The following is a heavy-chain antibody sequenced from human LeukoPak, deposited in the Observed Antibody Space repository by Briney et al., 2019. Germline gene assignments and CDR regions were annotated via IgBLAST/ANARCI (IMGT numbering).Heavy chain of an antibody. CDR1: GFTFSSYG. CDR3: TGGAEY. Sequence: GRSLRLSCAASGFTFSSYGMHWVRQAPGKGLEWVAVISYDGSNKYYADSVKGRFTISRDNSKNTLYLQMNNLRAEDTAVYYCTGGAEYWGQGTLVTVSS. CDR2: ISYDGSNK. V-gene: IGHV3-30*03. J-gene: IGHJ4*02.